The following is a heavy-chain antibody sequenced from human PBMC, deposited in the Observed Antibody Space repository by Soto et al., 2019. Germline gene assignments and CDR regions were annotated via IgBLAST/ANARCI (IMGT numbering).Heavy chain of an antibody. CDR3: ARAFWTGDSHYGMDV. CDR1: GGSITSGGHY. V-gene: IGHV4-31*02. CDR2: IFYSGTT. Sequence: QVQLQESGPGLVKPSQTLSLTCTVSGGSITSGGHYWSWIRQDPAKGLAWIGYIFYSGTTYYNPSHRSRVTISVDTSKNQFSLTVTSVTAADTAVYFCARAFWTGDSHYGMDVWGQGTTVTVSS. J-gene: IGHJ6*02. D-gene: IGHD3-3*01.